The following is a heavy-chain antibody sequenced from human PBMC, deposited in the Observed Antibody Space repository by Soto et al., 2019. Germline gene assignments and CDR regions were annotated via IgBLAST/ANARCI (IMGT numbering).Heavy chain of an antibody. CDR1: GGSFSGYY. Sequence: SETLSLTCAVYGGSFSGYYWSWIRQRPGKGLEWIGEINHSGSTNYNPSLKSRVTISVDTSKNQFSLKLSSVTAADTAVYYCAGGEGQQLGTFDYWGQGTLVTVSS. D-gene: IGHD6-13*01. J-gene: IGHJ4*02. CDR2: INHSGST. V-gene: IGHV4-34*01. CDR3: AGGEGQQLGTFDY.